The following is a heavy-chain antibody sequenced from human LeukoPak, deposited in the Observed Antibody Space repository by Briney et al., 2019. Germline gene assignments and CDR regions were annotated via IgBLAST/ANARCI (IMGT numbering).Heavy chain of an antibody. J-gene: IGHJ6*03. CDR2: SHQTGST. D-gene: IGHD2-8*01. Sequence: SETLSLTCAVSGGSIGSIERFSWVRQTPWKGLEWIGESHQTGSTNYNPSLKSRVTISVDKSKNQFSLDFNSVTAADTAIYYCATNGYYCIDVWGKGTTVTVSS. CDR1: GGSIGSIER. CDR3: ATNGYYCIDV. V-gene: IGHV4-4*02.